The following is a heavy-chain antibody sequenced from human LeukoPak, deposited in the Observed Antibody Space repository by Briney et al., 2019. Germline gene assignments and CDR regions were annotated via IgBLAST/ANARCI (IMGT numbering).Heavy chain of an antibody. CDR3: AKDIALYREPLEY. V-gene: IGHV3-30*02. D-gene: IGHD1-26*01. Sequence: GGSLRLSCVASGFTFRTNGMHWVRQAPGKGLEWVAFVRYDGTDKNYLDSVKGRFTISRDNSKNTLYLQMTSLRAKDTAVYYCAKDIALYREPLEYWGQGTLVTVSS. CDR1: GFTFRTNG. CDR2: VRYDGTDK. J-gene: IGHJ4*02.